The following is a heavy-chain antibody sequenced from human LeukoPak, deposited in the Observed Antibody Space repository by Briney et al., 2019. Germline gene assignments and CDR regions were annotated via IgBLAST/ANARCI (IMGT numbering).Heavy chain of an antibody. Sequence: ASVKVSCKASGYTFTSYGISWVRQAPGQGLEWMGWISAYSGITNYAQKLQGRVTMTTDTSTSTAYMELRSLRSDGTAVYYCARDQAGGYYVWGSYRYGEADYWGQGTLVTVSS. CDR2: ISAYSGIT. J-gene: IGHJ4*02. CDR3: ARDQAGGYYVWGSYRYGEADY. D-gene: IGHD3-16*02. V-gene: IGHV1-18*01. CDR1: GYTFTSYG.